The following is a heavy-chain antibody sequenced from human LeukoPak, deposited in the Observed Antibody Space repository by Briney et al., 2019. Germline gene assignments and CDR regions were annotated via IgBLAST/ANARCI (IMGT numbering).Heavy chain of an antibody. CDR2: MIPIFATA. V-gene: IGHV1-69*05. D-gene: IGHD2-15*01. CDR3: ARGIVVTDYYYMDV. J-gene: IGHJ6*03. Sequence: GASVKVSCKASGGTFSSYANSWVRQAPGQGLEWMGGMIPIFATANYAQKFQGRVTITTDESTSTAYMELSSLRSEDTAVYYCARGIVVTDYYYMDVWGKGTTVTVSS. CDR1: GGTFSSYA.